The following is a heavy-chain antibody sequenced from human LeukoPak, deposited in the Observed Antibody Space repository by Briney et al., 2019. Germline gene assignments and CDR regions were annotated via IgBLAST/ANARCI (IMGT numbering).Heavy chain of an antibody. CDR1: GFTFSSYY. V-gene: IGHV3-74*01. CDR2: INYDGSTT. Sequence: GGSLSLSCAASGFTFSSYYMHWVRQAPGKGLVWVSRINYDGSTTSYADSVKGRFTISRDNAKNTLYLQMNRLRAEDTAVYYCTRNWGSDYWGQGTLVTVSS. J-gene: IGHJ4*02. CDR3: TRNWGSDY. D-gene: IGHD7-27*01.